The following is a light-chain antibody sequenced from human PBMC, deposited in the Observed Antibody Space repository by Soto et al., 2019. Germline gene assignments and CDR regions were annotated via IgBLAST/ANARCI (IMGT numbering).Light chain of an antibody. CDR1: SSNIGAGYD. CDR2: GNS. V-gene: IGLV1-40*01. CDR3: RSYDSIRGGSNV. J-gene: IGLJ1*01. Sequence: QSVLPQPPSVPGAPRQRVTISCTGSSSNIGAGYDVHWYQELPGTAPKLLIYGNSHRPSGVPDRFSGSKSGHSASLAIPWLQAEAGADPYCRSYDSIRGGSNVFGTGTKVTVL.